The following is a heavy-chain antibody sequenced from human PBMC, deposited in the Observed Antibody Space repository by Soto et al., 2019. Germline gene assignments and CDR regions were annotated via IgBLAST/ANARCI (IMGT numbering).Heavy chain of an antibody. Sequence: QVQLVESGGGLVKPGGSLRLSCAASGFTFSDYYMSWIRQAPGKGLEWVSYISSSGRIIYYADSVKGRFTISRDNAKNSLYLQMNSLRDEDTAVYYCARGAAGSHYYYSGLDVWGQGTTVTVSS. J-gene: IGHJ6*02. D-gene: IGHD1-26*01. V-gene: IGHV3-11*01. CDR2: ISSSGRII. CDR3: ARGAAGSHYYYSGLDV. CDR1: GFTFSDYY.